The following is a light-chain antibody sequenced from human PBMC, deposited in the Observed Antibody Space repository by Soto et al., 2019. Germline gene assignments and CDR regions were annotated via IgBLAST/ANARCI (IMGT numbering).Light chain of an antibody. V-gene: IGLV1-44*01. CDR3: AAWDDSLNGVL. CDR1: SSNIGGNS. Sequence: QSVLTQPPSASGTPGQRVTISCSGNSSNIGGNSINWYQQLPGTAPKLLIYANNQRPSGVPDRFSASKSGTSASLAISGLQSEDEADYYCAAWDDSLNGVLFGGGTKLTVL. CDR2: ANN. J-gene: IGLJ2*01.